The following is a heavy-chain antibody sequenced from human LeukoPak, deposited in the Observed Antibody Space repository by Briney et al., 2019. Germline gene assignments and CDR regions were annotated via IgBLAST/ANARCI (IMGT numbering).Heavy chain of an antibody. CDR1: GGSISSSSYY. CDR3: ARARSCCGGLN. V-gene: IGHV4-39*07. Sequence: SETLSLTCTVSGGSISSSSYYWGWIRQPPGRGLEWIGSIYHSGSTYYNPSLKRRVTISVDTSKNQFSLKLSSVTAADTAVYYCARARSCCGGLNWGQGTLVTVSS. CDR2: IYHSGST. J-gene: IGHJ4*02. D-gene: IGHD2-21*01.